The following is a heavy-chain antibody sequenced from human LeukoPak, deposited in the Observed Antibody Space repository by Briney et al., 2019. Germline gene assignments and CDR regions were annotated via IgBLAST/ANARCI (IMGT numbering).Heavy chain of an antibody. CDR2: INPNSGGT. D-gene: IGHD3-3*01. J-gene: IGHJ5*02. Sequence: GASVKVSCKASGYTFTGYYMHWVRQAPGQGLEWVGWINPNSGGTNYAQKFQGRVTMTRDTSISTAYMELSRLRSDDTAVYYCARDYDFWSGQRWFDPWGQGTLVTVSS. CDR3: ARDYDFWSGQRWFDP. V-gene: IGHV1-2*02. CDR1: GYTFTGYY.